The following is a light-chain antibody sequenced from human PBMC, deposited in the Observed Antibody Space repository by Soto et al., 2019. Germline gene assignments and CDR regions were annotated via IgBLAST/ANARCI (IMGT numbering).Light chain of an antibody. Sequence: EIVLTQSPATLSLSPGERATLSCRASQSVSSYLAWYQQKPGQAPRLLIYDASNRATGIPARFSGSGSGTDFTLTISSLEPEDFXVXXXXXRSXWPPYTFGQGTKLEIK. CDR2: DAS. CDR3: XXRSXWPPYT. V-gene: IGKV3-11*01. CDR1: QSVSSY. J-gene: IGKJ2*01.